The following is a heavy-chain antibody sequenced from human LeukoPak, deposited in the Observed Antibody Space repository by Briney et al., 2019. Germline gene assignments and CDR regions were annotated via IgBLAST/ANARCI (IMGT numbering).Heavy chain of an antibody. CDR2: IFTSGASGAT. CDR3: ARESTTLKTFDF. V-gene: IGHV4-4*07. CDR1: GGSITNYY. Sequence: SETLSLTCTVSGGSITNYYWSWIRQSAGKGLEWIGRIFTSGASGATNYPPSLKSRVTMSIDTSKNQLSLRLSTVTAADTAVYYGARESTTLKTFDFWGQGTLVSVSS. J-gene: IGHJ4*02. D-gene: IGHD4-17*01.